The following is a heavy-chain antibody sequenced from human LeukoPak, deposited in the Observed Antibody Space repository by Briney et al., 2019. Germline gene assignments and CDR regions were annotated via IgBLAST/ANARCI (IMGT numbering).Heavy chain of an antibody. Sequence: GGSLRLSCAACGFTFSTYWMSWARQAPGKGLEWVAKMNQDGSSTSYVDSVKGRFTISRDNAKNSLYLQMNSLRAEDTAVYYCARADSGRNSFAPWGQGTLVIVSS. D-gene: IGHD6-19*01. CDR1: GFTFSTYW. CDR3: ARADSGRNSFAP. CDR2: MNQDGSST. V-gene: IGHV3-7*01. J-gene: IGHJ5*02.